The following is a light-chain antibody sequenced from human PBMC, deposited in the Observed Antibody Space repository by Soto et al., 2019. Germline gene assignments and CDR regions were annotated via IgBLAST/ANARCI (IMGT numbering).Light chain of an antibody. V-gene: IGLV2-23*01. Sequence: QSALTQPASVSASPGQSITISCTGTSSNVGTYDLVSWYQHHPDKAPKLIIYEGTKRPSGISSRFSGSKSGNTASLTIAGLEDEDDADYYCCSFAVVAGLVFGGGTKLTVL. CDR1: SSNVGTYDL. CDR3: CSFAVVAGLV. J-gene: IGLJ2*01. CDR2: EGT.